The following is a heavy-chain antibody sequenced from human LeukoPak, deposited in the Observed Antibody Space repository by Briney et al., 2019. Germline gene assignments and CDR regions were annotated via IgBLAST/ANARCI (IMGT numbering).Heavy chain of an antibody. Sequence: GASVKVSCKXSGYTFTGYYIHWVRQAPGQGLEWMGWISPNSGGTNYAQKFQGRVTMTRDTSISTAYMELRTLTSDDTAVYYCARIQGNGDYRDYWGQGTLVTVSS. D-gene: IGHD4-17*01. J-gene: IGHJ4*02. CDR2: ISPNSGGT. CDR1: GYTFTGYY. CDR3: ARIQGNGDYRDY. V-gene: IGHV1-2*02.